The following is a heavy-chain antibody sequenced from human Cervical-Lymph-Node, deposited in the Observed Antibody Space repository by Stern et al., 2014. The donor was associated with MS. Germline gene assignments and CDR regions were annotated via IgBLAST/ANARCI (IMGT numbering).Heavy chain of an antibody. CDR1: GGPTSSYY. D-gene: IGHD3-10*01. CDR3: ARYGDTIAGRPFDC. J-gene: IGHJ4*02. V-gene: IGHV4-59*01. CDR2: IYDSGST. Sequence: QVQLQESGPGLVKPSETLSLTCTVSGGPTSSYYWSWIRQPPGKGLERIGYIYDSGSTSYNPSLKRRVTISVDTSKNQFSLKLSSVTAADTAVYYCARYGDTIAGRPFDCWGQGTLVTVSS.